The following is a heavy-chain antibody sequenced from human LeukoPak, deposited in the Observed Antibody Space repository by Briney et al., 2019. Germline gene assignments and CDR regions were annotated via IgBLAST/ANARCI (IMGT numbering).Heavy chain of an antibody. CDR3: AKDQRTMVTCAWQYFDY. J-gene: IGHJ4*02. CDR2: ISGSGSGT. V-gene: IGHV3-23*01. Sequence: PGGSLRLSCAASGFTFSSHGMNWVRQAPGKGLEWVSAISGSGSGTYYADSVKGRFTVSRDNAKNTLYLQMNSLRVEDAAVYYCAKDQRTMVTCAWQYFDYWGQGTLVTVSS. D-gene: IGHD4-23*01. CDR1: GFTFSSHG.